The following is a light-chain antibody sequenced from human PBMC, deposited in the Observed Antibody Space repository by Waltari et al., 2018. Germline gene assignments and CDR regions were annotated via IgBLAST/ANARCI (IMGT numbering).Light chain of an antibody. Sequence: DIQMTQSPSSLSASVGDRVTITCRASQSISSYLYWYPQKPGKAPKLLIFASSSLESGVPSRFSGSGYGTDFTLTITSLQPEDFATYYCQQSHSAPRTFGQGTKVEIK. CDR2: ASS. CDR1: QSISSY. CDR3: QQSHSAPRT. V-gene: IGKV1-39*01. J-gene: IGKJ1*01.